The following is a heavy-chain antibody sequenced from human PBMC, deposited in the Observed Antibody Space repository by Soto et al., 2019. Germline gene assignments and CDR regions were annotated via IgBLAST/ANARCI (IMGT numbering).Heavy chain of an antibody. V-gene: IGHV4-59*01. D-gene: IGHD3-16*01. J-gene: IGHJ4*02. Sequence: QVQLQESGPGLVKPSETLSLTCTVSGGSISSYYWSWIRQPPGKGLEWIGYIYYSGGTNYNPSLKSRVTISVDTSKNQFSLKLSSVTAADTAVYYCARDGAHRGPYFDYWGQGTLVTVSS. CDR1: GGSISSYY. CDR3: ARDGAHRGPYFDY. CDR2: IYYSGGT.